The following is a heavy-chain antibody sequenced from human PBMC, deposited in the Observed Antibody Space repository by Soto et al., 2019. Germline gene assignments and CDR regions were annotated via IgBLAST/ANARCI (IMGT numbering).Heavy chain of an antibody. CDR1: GFTFRNYG. CDR3: ARGLVGVISRDWFDP. J-gene: IGHJ5*02. Sequence: QVQLVESGGGVVQPGRSLRLSCAASGFTFRNYGMHWVRQAPGKGLEWVAVISDDGANKDYADTVKGRVTISRDNSKNTLYLQMNSLRPEETAVYYCARGLVGVISRDWFDPWGQGTLVTVSS. CDR2: ISDDGANK. V-gene: IGHV3-30-3*01. D-gene: IGHD3-10*01.